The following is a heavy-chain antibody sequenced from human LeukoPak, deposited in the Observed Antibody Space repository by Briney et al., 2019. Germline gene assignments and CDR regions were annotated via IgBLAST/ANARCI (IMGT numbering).Heavy chain of an antibody. CDR2: IYASGST. J-gene: IGHJ5*02. D-gene: IGHD2-15*01. V-gene: IGHV4-4*07. Sequence: PSETLSLTCTVSGGSISSYYWSWIRQPAGKGLEWIGRIYASGSTNYNPSLKSRVTMSVDTSKNQFSLKLSSVTAADTAVYYCARGFAEWVVVAATRRIDWFDPWGQGTLVTVSS. CDR3: ARGFAEWVVVAATRRIDWFDP. CDR1: GGSISSYY.